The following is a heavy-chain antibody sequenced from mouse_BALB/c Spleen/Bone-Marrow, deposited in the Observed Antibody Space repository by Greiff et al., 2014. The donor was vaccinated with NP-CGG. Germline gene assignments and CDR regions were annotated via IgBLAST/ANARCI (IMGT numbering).Heavy chain of an antibody. CDR3: ARVYGWYFDV. D-gene: IGHD1-1*01. J-gene: IGHJ1*01. Sequence: EVQVVESGGGLVQPGGSLKLSCVASGFTFSSYGMSWVRQTPGKRLELVATINNNGGSTYYPDSVKGQFTISRDNAKNTLYLQMSSLKSEDTAMYYCARVYGWYFDVWGAGTTVTVSS. V-gene: IGHV5-6-3*01. CDR1: GFTFSSYG. CDR2: INNNGGST.